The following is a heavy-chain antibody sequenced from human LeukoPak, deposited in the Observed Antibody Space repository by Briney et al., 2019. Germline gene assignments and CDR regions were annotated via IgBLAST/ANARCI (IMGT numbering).Heavy chain of an antibody. CDR2: IYYRGSN. CDR3: WRHTTNYYYMEV. CDR1: GGSITNFY. Sequence: SETLSLTCTVSGGSITNFYWSWIRQPPGKGLEWVGYIYYRGSNNFNPSLESRRTITVNTSNNQFSLKLSSVTPADNAVFYYWRHTTNYYYMEVWGTGTTVTVSS. V-gene: IGHV4-59*08. J-gene: IGHJ6*03. D-gene: IGHD1-26*01.